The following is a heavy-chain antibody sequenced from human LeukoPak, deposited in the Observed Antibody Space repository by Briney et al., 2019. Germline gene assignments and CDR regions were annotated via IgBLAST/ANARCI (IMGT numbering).Heavy chain of an antibody. J-gene: IGHJ6*03. CDR1: GGTFSSYA. CDR2: INPNSGGT. V-gene: IGHV1-2*02. CDR3: AREPLQLWQGSLMDV. Sequence: ASVKVSCKASGGTFSSYAISWVRQAPGQGLEWMGWINPNSGGTNYAQKFQGRVAMTRDTSISTAYMELSRLRSDDTAVYYCAREPLQLWQGSLMDVWGKGTTVTVSS. D-gene: IGHD5-18*01.